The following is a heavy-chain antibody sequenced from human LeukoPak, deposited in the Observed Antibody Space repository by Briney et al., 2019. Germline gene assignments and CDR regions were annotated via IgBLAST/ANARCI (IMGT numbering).Heavy chain of an antibody. D-gene: IGHD3-10*01. CDR3: ARGGAGSYYSAVDY. CDR2: INAGNGNT. CDR1: GYTFTSYA. J-gene: IGHJ4*02. Sequence: ASVKVSCKASGYTFTSYAMHWVRQAPGQRLEWMGWINAGNGNTKYSQKFQGRVTITRDTSARTAYMELSSLRSEDTAVYYCARGGAGSYYSAVDYWGQGTLVTVSS. V-gene: IGHV1-3*01.